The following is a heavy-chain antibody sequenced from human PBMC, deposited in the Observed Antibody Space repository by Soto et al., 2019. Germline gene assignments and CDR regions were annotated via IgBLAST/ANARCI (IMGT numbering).Heavy chain of an antibody. CDR3: ARVDPTYSFGCPSVDY. Sequence: QVHLVQSGAEVKKPGASVKVSCKASGYTFTSYGISWVRQAPGQGLEWMGWISAYNGNTNYAQKLQGRATMTTDTSTSTAYMELRTLSSADTAVPSFARVDPTYSFGCPSVDYWGQGTLVTVSS. CDR2: ISAYNGNT. V-gene: IGHV1-18*04. D-gene: IGHD5-18*01. J-gene: IGHJ4*02. CDR1: GYTFTSYG.